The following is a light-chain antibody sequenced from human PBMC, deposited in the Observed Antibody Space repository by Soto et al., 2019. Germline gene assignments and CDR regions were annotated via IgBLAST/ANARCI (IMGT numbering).Light chain of an antibody. CDR1: QNIRSS. CDR2: GAS. CDR3: QQYNNWPPWT. Sequence: EVVMTQSPASLSASPRERVTLSCRASQNIRSSLAWYQQKPGQAPRLLIYGASTRATGIPARFSGSGSGTEFTLTISSLQSEDFAVYYCQQYNNWPPWTFGQGTKVDIK. J-gene: IGKJ1*01. V-gene: IGKV3-15*01.